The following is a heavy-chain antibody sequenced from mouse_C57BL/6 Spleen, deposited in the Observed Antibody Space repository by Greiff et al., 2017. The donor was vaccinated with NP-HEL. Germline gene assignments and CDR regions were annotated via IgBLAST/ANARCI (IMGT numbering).Heavy chain of an antibody. CDR2: ISNGGGST. J-gene: IGHJ4*01. D-gene: IGHD4-1*01. Sequence: EVQLVESGGGLVQPGGSLKLSCAASGFTFSDYYMYWVRQTPEKRLEWVAYISNGGGSTYYPDTVKGRFTISRDNAKNTLYLQMSRLKSEDTAMYYCARLLGGYAMDYWGQGTSVTVSS. CDR1: GFTFSDYY. CDR3: ARLLGGYAMDY. V-gene: IGHV5-12*01.